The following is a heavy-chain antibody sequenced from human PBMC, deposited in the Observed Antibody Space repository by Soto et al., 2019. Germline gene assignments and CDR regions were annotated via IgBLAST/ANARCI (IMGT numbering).Heavy chain of an antibody. CDR2: ISSTTNYI. J-gene: IGHJ4*02. V-gene: IGHV3-21*06. CDR3: ARESEDLTSNFDY. Sequence: EVQLVESGGGLVKPGGSLRLSCAASGFTVTRYSMNWVRQAPGKGLEWVSYISSTTNYIYYGDSMKGRFTISRDNAKNSLYLEMNGLRAEDTAVYSCARESEDLTSNFDYWGQGTLVPVSS. CDR1: GFTVTRYS.